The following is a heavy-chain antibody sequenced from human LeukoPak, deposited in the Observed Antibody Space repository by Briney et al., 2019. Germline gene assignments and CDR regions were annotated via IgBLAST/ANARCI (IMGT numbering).Heavy chain of an antibody. CDR1: GFTFSSYG. J-gene: IGHJ3*01. CDR3: AKGDSS. CDR2: ISYDGSNK. Sequence: GGSLRLSCAASGFTFSSYGMHWVRQAPGKGLEWVAVISYDGSNKYYADSVKGRFTISRDNSKNTLYLQMNSLRTEDTAVYYCAKGDSSWGQGTMVTVSS. V-gene: IGHV3-30*18. D-gene: IGHD3-22*01.